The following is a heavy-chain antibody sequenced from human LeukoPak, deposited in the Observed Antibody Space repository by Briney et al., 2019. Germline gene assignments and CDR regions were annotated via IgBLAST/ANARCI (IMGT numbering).Heavy chain of an antibody. J-gene: IGHJ5*02. D-gene: IGHD2-2*02. CDR1: GFTFSSYD. CDR3: ARDKALSSTSCYIDWFDP. V-gene: IGHV3-13*01. CDR2: IGTAGDT. Sequence: GGSLRLSCAASGFTFSSYDMHWVRQATGKGLEWVSAIGTAGDTYYPGSVKGRFTISRENAKNSLYLRMNSLRAGDTAVYYCARDKALSSTSCYIDWFDPWGQGTLVTVSS.